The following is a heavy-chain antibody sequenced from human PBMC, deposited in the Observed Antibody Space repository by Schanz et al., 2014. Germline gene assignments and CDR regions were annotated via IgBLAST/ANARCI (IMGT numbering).Heavy chain of an antibody. CDR3: ARNKYTSGWYYFDY. D-gene: IGHD6-19*01. V-gene: IGHV4-59*08. CDR2: FYNPGST. Sequence: QVPLQESGPGLVKPSETLSLTCTVSGDSVNSNYWNWIRQSPGRGLEWIGHFYNPGSTNYNPSLKSRATISIDTSTNQVSLKLTSVTAADTAVYFCARNKYTSGWYYFDYWGQGVLVTVSS. CDR1: GDSVNSNY. J-gene: IGHJ4*02.